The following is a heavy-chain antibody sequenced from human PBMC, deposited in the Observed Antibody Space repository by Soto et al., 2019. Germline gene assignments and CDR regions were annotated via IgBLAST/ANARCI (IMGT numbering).Heavy chain of an antibody. D-gene: IGHD2-2*02. V-gene: IGHV4-39*01. J-gene: IGHJ5*02. Sequence: KPSETLSLTCTVSGGSISRSTYYWGWIRQPPGKGLEWIGSIYYSGSTYYRPSLKSQVTISVDTSKNQFSLKLSSVTAADTAVYYCARQVPAAIRLGWFDPWGQGTLVTVSS. CDR2: IYYSGST. CDR1: GGSISRSTYY. CDR3: ARQVPAAIRLGWFDP.